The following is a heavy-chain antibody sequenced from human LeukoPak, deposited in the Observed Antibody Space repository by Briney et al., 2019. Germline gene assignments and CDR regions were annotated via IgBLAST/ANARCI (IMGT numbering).Heavy chain of an antibody. D-gene: IGHD2-15*01. CDR1: GGTFSSYA. V-gene: IGHV1-8*02. CDR3: ALCSGGSIFWYYYYGMDV. CDR2: MNPNSGNT. J-gene: IGHJ6*02. Sequence: GASVKVSCKASGGTFSSYAISWARQAPGQGLEWMGWMNPNSGNTGYAQKFQGRVTMTRNTSISTAYMELSSLRSEDTAVYYCALCSGGSIFWYYYYGMDVWGQGTTVTVSS.